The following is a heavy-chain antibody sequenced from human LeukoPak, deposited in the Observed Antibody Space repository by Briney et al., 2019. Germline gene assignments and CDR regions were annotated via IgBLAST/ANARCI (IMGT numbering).Heavy chain of an antibody. D-gene: IGHD3-22*01. CDR3: ARGYYDSSGYHPFDY. CDR1: GFTFSSYE. J-gene: IGHJ4*02. CDR2: IKEDGSEK. V-gene: IGHV3-7*04. Sequence: GGSLRLSCAASGFTFSSYEMNWVRQAPGKGLEWVANIKEDGSEKYYVDSVKGRFTISRDNAKNSLYLQMNSLRAEDTAVYYCARGYYDSSGYHPFDYWGQGTLVTVSS.